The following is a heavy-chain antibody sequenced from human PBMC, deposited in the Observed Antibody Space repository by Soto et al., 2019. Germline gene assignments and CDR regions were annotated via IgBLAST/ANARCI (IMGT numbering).Heavy chain of an antibody. CDR3: AKGLYTSSSNWFDP. Sequence: GGSLRLSCAASGFTFSSYAMTWVRQAPGKGLEWVSTISAGGDNTYNAYSVKGRFTISRDDSENTLYLQMSSLRAEDTGVYYCAKGLYTSSSNWFDPWGQGTLVTVSS. CDR2: ISAGGDNT. J-gene: IGHJ5*02. CDR1: GFTFSSYA. V-gene: IGHV3-23*01. D-gene: IGHD6-13*01.